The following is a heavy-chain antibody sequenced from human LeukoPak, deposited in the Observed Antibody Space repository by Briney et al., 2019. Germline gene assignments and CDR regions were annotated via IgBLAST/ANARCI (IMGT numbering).Heavy chain of an antibody. V-gene: IGHV4-31*03. J-gene: IGHJ4*02. CDR1: GGSISSGGYY. Sequence: SETLSLTCTVSGGSISSGGYYWSWIRQHPGKGLEWIGYIYYSGSTYYNPSLKSRVTMSVDTSKNQFSLKLSSVTAADTAVYYCARDPFSSPEEGPYFDYWGQGTLVTVSS. CDR3: ARDPFSSPEEGPYFDY. D-gene: IGHD6-13*01. CDR2: IYYSGST.